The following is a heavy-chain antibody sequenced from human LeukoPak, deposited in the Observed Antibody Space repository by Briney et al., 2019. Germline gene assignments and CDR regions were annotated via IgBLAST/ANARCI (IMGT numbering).Heavy chain of an antibody. V-gene: IGHV4-59*12. CDR2: IYYSGST. CDR1: GGSISSYY. J-gene: IGHJ6*03. Sequence: SETLSLTCTVSGGSISSYYWSWIRQPPGKGLEWVGYIYYSGSTNYNPSLKSRVTISVDTSKNQFSLKLSSVTAADTAVYYCASLVRLGYCSSTSCNYYYYMDVWGKGTTVTVSS. D-gene: IGHD2-2*01. CDR3: ASLVRLGYCSSTSCNYYYYMDV.